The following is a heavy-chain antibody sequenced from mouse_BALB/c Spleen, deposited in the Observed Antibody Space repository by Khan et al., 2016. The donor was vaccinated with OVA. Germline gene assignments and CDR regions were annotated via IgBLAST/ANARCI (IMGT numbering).Heavy chain of an antibody. Sequence: QVQLKQSGPEVVKPGSSMKMSCKASGYTFTDYVLNWVKQRSGQGLEWIGQIIPGSGDTYYNEKFKDQATLTADKSSNTVYMQLGSLTSEDSAVYFCARSGYGSLVYWGQGTTLTVSS. D-gene: IGHD1-1*01. CDR3: ARSGYGSLVY. V-gene: IGHV1-77*01. CDR1: GYTFTDYV. CDR2: IIPGSGDT. J-gene: IGHJ2*01.